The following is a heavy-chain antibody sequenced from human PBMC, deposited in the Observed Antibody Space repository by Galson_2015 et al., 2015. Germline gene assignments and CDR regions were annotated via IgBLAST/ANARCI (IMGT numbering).Heavy chain of an antibody. CDR2: IKQDESEK. J-gene: IGHJ4*01. CDR3: ASAYSGDCNFDY. Sequence: SLKLSCEASGFTFRSYWMNWVRQAPGKGLEWVAKIKQDESEKYYVDSVKGRFTVSRDNTKNALYLQMNRLRGEDTGVYYCASAYSGDCNFDYWGHGTLITVSS. V-gene: IGHV3-7*02. D-gene: IGHD5-12*01. CDR1: GFTFRSYW.